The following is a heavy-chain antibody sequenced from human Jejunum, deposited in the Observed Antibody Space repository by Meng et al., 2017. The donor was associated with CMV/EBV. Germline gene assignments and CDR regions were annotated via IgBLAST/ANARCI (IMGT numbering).Heavy chain of an antibody. J-gene: IGHJ3*02. D-gene: IGHD5-24*01. Sequence: VTIYEIAWGRQDAGQGLEWIEWVYPNSCNTGFPQLLQGRVTMTTNSSISTAYMELNDLRSEDTALYYSASHRKSRASSRYGFDIWGQGTMVTVSS. V-gene: IGHV1-8*01. CDR2: VYPNSCNT. CDR3: ASHRKSRASSRYGFDI. CDR1: VTIYE.